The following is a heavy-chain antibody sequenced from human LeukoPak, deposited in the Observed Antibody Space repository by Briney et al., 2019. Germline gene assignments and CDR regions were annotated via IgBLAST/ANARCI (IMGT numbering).Heavy chain of an antibody. CDR1: GFTFGDYA. J-gene: IGHJ4*02. CDR2: ISGSGGST. V-gene: IGHV3-23*01. D-gene: IGHD2-2*01. Sequence: GGSLRLSCSASGFTFGDYAMSWVRQAPGKGLEWVSGISGSGGSTYYADSVKGRFTISRDNSKNTLYLQMNSLRAEDTAVYYCAKDDCSSTSCYGGGYYFDYWGQGTLVTVSS. CDR3: AKDDCSSTSCYGGGYYFDY.